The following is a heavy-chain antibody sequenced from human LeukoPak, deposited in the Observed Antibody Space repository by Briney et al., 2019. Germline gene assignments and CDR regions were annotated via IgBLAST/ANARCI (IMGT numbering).Heavy chain of an antibody. V-gene: IGHV1-2*02. J-gene: IGHJ3*02. CDR3: ARGPGVRGHAFDI. Sequence: ASVKVSCKASGYTFTGYYMHWVRQAPGQGLEWMGWINPNSGGTNYAQKLQGRVTMTTDTSTSTAYMELRSLRSDDTAVYYCARGPGVRGHAFDIWGQGTMVTVSS. D-gene: IGHD3-10*01. CDR2: INPNSGGT. CDR1: GYTFTGYY.